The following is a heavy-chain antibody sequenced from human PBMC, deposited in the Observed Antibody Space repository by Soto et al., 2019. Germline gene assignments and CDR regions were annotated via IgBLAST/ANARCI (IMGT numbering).Heavy chain of an antibody. CDR2: IYSGGST. D-gene: IGHD3-10*01. Sequence: GGSLRLSCAASGFRVSSNYMSWVRQAPGKGLEWVSVIYSGGSTYYADSVKGRFTISRHNSNNTLYLQMNSLRAEDTAVYYCARPAWGLWFGYMDVWGKGTTVTVSS. CDR3: ARPAWGLWFGYMDV. J-gene: IGHJ6*03. V-gene: IGHV3-53*04. CDR1: GFRVSSNY.